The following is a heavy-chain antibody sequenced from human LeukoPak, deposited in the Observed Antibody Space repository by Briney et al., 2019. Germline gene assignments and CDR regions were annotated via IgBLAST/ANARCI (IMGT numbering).Heavy chain of an antibody. CDR2: ISGSGGST. Sequence: PGGSLRLSCAASGFTFSSYGMSWVRQAPGKGLEWVSAISGSGGSTYYADSVKGRFTISSDNSKNTLYLQMNSLRAEDTAVYYCAKDLRYSSSWYFDYWGQGTLVTVSS. CDR3: AKDLRYSSSWYFDY. CDR1: GFTFSSYG. D-gene: IGHD6-13*01. J-gene: IGHJ4*02. V-gene: IGHV3-23*01.